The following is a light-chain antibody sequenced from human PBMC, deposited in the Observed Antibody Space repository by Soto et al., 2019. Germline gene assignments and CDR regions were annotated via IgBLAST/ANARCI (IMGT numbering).Light chain of an antibody. CDR2: DTS. V-gene: IGKV3-20*01. J-gene: IGKJ1*01. CDR1: QSVSSNF. CDR3: QQYDTPWT. Sequence: EIVLTQSPGTLSLSPGDRATLSCRASQSVSSNFLAWYQQKPGQAPRLVISDTSDRATGIPDRFSGSGSGTDFTLTIRRLEPEDFAVYYCQQYDTPWTFGQGTKV.